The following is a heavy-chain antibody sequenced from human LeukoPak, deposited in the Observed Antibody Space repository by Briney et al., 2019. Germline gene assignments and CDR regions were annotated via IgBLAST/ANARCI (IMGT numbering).Heavy chain of an antibody. CDR3: ARLPMVRGVTEYYFDY. V-gene: IGHV4-59*01. CDR2: IYYSGNT. CDR1: GGSIRGYY. D-gene: IGHD3-10*01. Sequence: SETLSLTCTVSGGSIRGYYWSWIRQPPGKGLEWIGYIYYSGNTNYNPSLKSRVTISVDTSKSQFSLDLYFVTAADTAVYYCARLPMVRGVTEYYFDYWGQGTLVTVSS. J-gene: IGHJ4*02.